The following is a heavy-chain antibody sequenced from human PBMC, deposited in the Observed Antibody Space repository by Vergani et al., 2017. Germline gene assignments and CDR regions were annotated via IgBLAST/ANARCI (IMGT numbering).Heavy chain of an antibody. D-gene: IGHD5-18*01. V-gene: IGHV4-30-2*01. CDR3: ARTILSSYGSWRRFDP. CDR2: IYHSGST. J-gene: IGHJ5*02. CDR1: GGSISSGGYS. Sequence: QLQLQESGSGLVKPSQTLSLTCAVSGGSISSGGYSWSWIRQPPGKGLEWIGYIYHSGSTNYNPSLKSRVTISVDTSKNQFSLKLSSVTAADTAVYYCARTILSSYGSWRRFDPWGQGTLVTVSS.